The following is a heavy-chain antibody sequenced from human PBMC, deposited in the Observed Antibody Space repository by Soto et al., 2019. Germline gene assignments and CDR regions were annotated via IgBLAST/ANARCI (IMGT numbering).Heavy chain of an antibody. CDR2: IYYSGRI. V-gene: IGHV4-30-4*01. CDR1: GGSISSGDYY. D-gene: IGHD3-22*01. CDR3: ARSMFYSDVSNYSPFDY. J-gene: IGHJ4*02. Sequence: SETLSLTCTVSGGSISSGDYYWTWIRQPPGKGLEWIGYIYYSGRIYYNPSLKRRVTISVDTSKNQFSLKLSSVTAADTAVYYCARSMFYSDVSNYSPFDYWGQGTLVTVSS.